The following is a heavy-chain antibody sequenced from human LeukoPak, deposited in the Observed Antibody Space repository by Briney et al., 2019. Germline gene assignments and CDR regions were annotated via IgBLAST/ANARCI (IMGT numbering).Heavy chain of an antibody. Sequence: PGGSLRLSCAASGFIFSSNGMYWVRQAPGKGLEWVALIWYDGSDKYYTDSVKGRFTISRDNSKNTLFLQMNSLGAEDTAVYYCARLRGAAMLDYWGQGTLVIVSS. J-gene: IGHJ4*02. CDR3: ARLRGAAMLDY. CDR2: IWYDGSDK. CDR1: GFIFSSNG. D-gene: IGHD5-18*01. V-gene: IGHV3-33*01.